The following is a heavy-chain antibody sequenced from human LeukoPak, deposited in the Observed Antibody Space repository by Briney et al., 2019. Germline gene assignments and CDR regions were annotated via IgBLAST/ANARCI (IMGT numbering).Heavy chain of an antibody. CDR3: AKDVASYSSSWYYFDY. J-gene: IGHJ4*02. D-gene: IGHD6-13*01. CDR1: RFSFGTYP. Sequence: SGGSLRLSCEASRFSFGTYPMGWVRRAPGKGLEWVSGISASGDVTFHADSVKGRFTISRDNSKNTLSLQMSSLRAEDTAVYYCAKDVASYSSSWYYFDYWGQGTLVTVSS. CDR2: ISASGDVT. V-gene: IGHV3-23*01.